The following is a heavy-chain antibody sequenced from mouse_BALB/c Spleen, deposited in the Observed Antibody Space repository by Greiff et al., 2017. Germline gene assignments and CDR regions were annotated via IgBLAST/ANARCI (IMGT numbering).Heavy chain of an antibody. CDR2: INPSTGYT. J-gene: IGHJ3*01. CDR3: ARGSTMMSFAY. D-gene: IGHD2-4*01. V-gene: IGHV1-7*01. CDR1: GYTFTSYW. Sequence: QVQLQQSGAELAKPGASVKMSCKASGYTFTSYWMHWVKQRPGQGLEWIGYINPSTGYTEYNQKFKDKATLTADKSSSTAYMQLSSLTSEDSAVYYCARGSTMMSFAYWGQGTLVTVSA.